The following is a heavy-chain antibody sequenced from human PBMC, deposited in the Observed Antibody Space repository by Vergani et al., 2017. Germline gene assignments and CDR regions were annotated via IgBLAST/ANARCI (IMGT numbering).Heavy chain of an antibody. J-gene: IGHJ6*02. CDR3: AGARFLEWLLYPGGYYYGMDV. V-gene: IGHV1-18*01. CDR2: ISAYNGNT. Sequence: QVQLVQSGAEVKKPGASVKVSCKASGYTFTSYGISWVRQAPGQGLEWMGWISAYNGNTNYAQKLQGRVTMTTDTSTSTAYMELRSLRSDDTAVDYCAGARFLEWLLYPGGYYYGMDVWGQGTTVTVSS. CDR1: GYTFTSYG. D-gene: IGHD3-3*01.